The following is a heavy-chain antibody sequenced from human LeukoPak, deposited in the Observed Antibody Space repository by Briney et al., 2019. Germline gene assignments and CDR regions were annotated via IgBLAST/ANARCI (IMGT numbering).Heavy chain of an antibody. CDR1: GGSFSGYY. CDR3: ARRNLVGAKPAPFDY. V-gene: IGHV4-34*01. CDR2: INHSGST. Sequence: SETLSLTCAVYGGSFSGYYWSWIRQPPGKGLEWIGEINHSGSTNYNPSLKSRVTISVDTSKNQFSLKLSSVTAADTAVYYCARRNLVGAKPAPFDYWGQGTLVTVSS. J-gene: IGHJ4*02. D-gene: IGHD1-26*01.